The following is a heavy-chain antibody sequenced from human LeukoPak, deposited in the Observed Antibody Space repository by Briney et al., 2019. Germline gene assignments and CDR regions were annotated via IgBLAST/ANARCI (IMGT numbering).Heavy chain of an antibody. CDR1: GFTVSSNY. CDR3: ARDKFDSSGYYLAFDI. J-gene: IGHJ3*02. Sequence: GGSLRLSCAASGFTVSSNYMSWVRQAPGKGLEWVSLIYSGGSTYYTDSLKGRFTISRDNSKNTLYLQMNSLRAEDTAVYYCARDKFDSSGYYLAFDIWGQGTMVTVSS. CDR2: IYSGGST. V-gene: IGHV3-53*01. D-gene: IGHD3-22*01.